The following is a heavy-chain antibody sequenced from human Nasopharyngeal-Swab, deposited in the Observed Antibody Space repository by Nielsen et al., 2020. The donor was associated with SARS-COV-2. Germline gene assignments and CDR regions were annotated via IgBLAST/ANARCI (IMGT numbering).Heavy chain of an antibody. Sequence: GGSLRLSCTASGFPFSDYYMSWVRQAPGKGLEWVSYIHSVSSFTDYADSVKGRFTISRDNDKNTLYLQMKSLRAEDTALYYCVRATNLGGSLWVPDYWGQGTLVTVSS. J-gene: IGHJ4*02. CDR3: VRATNLGGSLWVPDY. D-gene: IGHD5-12*01. V-gene: IGHV3-11*06. CDR1: GFPFSDYY. CDR2: IHSVSSFT.